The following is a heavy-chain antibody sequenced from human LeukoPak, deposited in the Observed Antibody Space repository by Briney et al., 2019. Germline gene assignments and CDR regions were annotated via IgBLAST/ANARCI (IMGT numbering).Heavy chain of an antibody. Sequence: GGSLRLSCAASGFTFSSYGMSWVRQAPGKGLEWVSAVSGSGGSTYYADSVKGRFTISRDNSKNPLYLQMNSLRAEDTAVYYCAKEFDSSGSGWFDPWGQGTLVTVSS. V-gene: IGHV3-23*01. CDR3: AKEFDSSGSGWFDP. D-gene: IGHD3-22*01. J-gene: IGHJ5*02. CDR2: VSGSGGST. CDR1: GFTFSSYG.